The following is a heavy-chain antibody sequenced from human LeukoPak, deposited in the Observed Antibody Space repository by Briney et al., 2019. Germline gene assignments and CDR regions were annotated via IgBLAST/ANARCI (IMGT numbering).Heavy chain of an antibody. CDR3: ARGDYYDY. J-gene: IGHJ4*02. Sequence: PGGSLRLSCAASGFTFSSYGMNWVRQAPGKGPEWVSYISSSSSTIYSADSVKGRFTISRDNAKNSLYLQMNSLRAEDTAVYYCARGDYYDYWGQGTLVTVSS. CDR2: ISSSSSTI. V-gene: IGHV3-48*01. CDR1: GFTFSSYG.